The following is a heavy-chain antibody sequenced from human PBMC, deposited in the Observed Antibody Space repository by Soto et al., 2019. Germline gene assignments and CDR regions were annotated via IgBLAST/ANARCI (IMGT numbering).Heavy chain of an antibody. V-gene: IGHV3-23*01. J-gene: IGHJ4*02. CDR1: GFTFSSYA. D-gene: IGHD3-10*01. CDR2: ISGSGGST. Sequence: GGSLRLSCAASGFTFSSYAMSWVRQAPGKGLEWVSAISGSGGSTYYADSVKGRFTISRDNSKNTLYLQMNSLRAEDTAVYYCAKDRRGEPHPEYYFDYWGQGTLVTVSS. CDR3: AKDRRGEPHPEYYFDY.